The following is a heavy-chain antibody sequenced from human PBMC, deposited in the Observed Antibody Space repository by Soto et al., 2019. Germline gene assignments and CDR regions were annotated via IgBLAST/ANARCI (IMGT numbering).Heavy chain of an antibody. Sequence: QVQLVQSGAEVKKPGSSVKVSCKASRDAFSKYAFNWVRQAPGQGLEWMGWIITIFSSTNYAEKFQGRVTITADESTSTAYMELRSLRFEDTAVYYCARGETYLGVWGQGTTVTVSS. J-gene: IGHJ6*02. CDR1: RDAFSKYA. D-gene: IGHD3-16*01. V-gene: IGHV1-69*01. CDR3: ARGETYLGV. CDR2: IITIFSST.